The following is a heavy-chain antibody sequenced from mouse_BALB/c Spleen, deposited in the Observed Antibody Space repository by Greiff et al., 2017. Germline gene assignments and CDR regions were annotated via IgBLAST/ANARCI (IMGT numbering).Heavy chain of an antibody. CDR2: IYPGGGYT. D-gene: IGHD2-3*01. V-gene: IGHV1-63*02. J-gene: IGHJ4*01. CDR3: ARAYDGYYGGAMDY. CDR1: GYTFTNYW. Sequence: QVQLKESGAELVRPGTSVKMSCKAAGYTFTNYWIGWVKQRPGHGLEWIGDIYPGGGYTNYNEKFKGKATLTADTSSSTAYMQLSSLTSEDSAIYYCARAYDGYYGGAMDYWGQGTSVTVSS.